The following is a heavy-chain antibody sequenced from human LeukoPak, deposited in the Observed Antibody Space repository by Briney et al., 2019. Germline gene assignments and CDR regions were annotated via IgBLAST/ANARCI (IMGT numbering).Heavy chain of an antibody. Sequence: SVKVSCKASGGTFSSYAISWVRQAPGQGLEWVGRIIPILGIANYAQKFQGRVTITADKSTSTAYMELSSLRSEDTAVYYCARYEHYGDLGGYGMDVWGQGTTVTVSS. CDR1: GGTFSSYA. V-gene: IGHV1-69*04. D-gene: IGHD4-17*01. CDR2: IIPILGIA. CDR3: ARYEHYGDLGGYGMDV. J-gene: IGHJ6*02.